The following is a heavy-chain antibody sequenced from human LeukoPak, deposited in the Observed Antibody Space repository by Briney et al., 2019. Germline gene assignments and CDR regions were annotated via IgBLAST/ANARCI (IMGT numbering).Heavy chain of an antibody. D-gene: IGHD1-26*01. CDR1: GYSISSGYY. CDR3: ARTDSGSYRQPFDY. J-gene: IGHJ4*02. V-gene: IGHV4-38-2*02. Sequence: SETLSLTCTVSGYSISSGYYWGWIRQPPGKGLEWIGSVYHSGSTYYNPSLKSRVTISVDTSKNQFSLKLSSVTAAHTAVYYCARTDSGSYRQPFDYWGQGTLVTVSS. CDR2: VYHSGST.